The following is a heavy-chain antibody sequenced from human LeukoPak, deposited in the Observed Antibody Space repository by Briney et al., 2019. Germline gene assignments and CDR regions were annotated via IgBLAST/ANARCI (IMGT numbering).Heavy chain of an antibody. Sequence: SVKVSCKASGGTFSSYAIIWVRQAPGQGLEWMGGIIPIFGTANYAQKFQGRVTITADESTSTAYMELSSLRSEDTAVYYCAREGTTSPYSNSWFDPWGQGNLVTVSS. CDR3: AREGTTSPYSNSWFDP. CDR2: IIPIFGTA. V-gene: IGHV1-69*01. D-gene: IGHD4-11*01. J-gene: IGHJ5*02. CDR1: GGTFSSYA.